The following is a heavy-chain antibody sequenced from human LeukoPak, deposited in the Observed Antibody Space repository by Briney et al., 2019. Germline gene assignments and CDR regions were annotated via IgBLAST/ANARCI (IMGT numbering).Heavy chain of an antibody. CDR3: VKGETAVAGGAFDY. D-gene: IGHD6-19*01. Sequence: GGSLRLSCAASGFNFNDYSMHWVRQAPAKGLEWVSGIRWNSGSLGYAGSVKGRFTVTRDNAKNSLYLQMNSLRAEAMALYYCVKGETAVAGGAFDYWGQGTLVTVSS. CDR2: IRWNSGSL. CDR1: GFNFNDYS. V-gene: IGHV3-9*03. J-gene: IGHJ4*02.